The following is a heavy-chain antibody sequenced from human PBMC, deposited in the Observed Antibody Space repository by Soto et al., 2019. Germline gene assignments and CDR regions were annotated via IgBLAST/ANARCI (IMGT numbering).Heavy chain of an antibody. J-gene: IGHJ4*02. CDR2: ISSTTNYI. V-gene: IGHV3-21*06. CDR3: ARESEDLTSNFDY. CDR1: GFTFTRDS. Sequence: PGGPLRLSCAASGFTFTRDSMNWVRQAPGKGLEWVSSISSTTNYIYYGDSMKGRFTISRDNAKNSLYLEMNSLRAEDTAVYYCARESEDLTSNFDYWGQGTLVTVSS.